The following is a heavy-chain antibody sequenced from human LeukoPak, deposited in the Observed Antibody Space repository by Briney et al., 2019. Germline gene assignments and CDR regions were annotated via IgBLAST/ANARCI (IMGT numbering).Heavy chain of an antibody. D-gene: IGHD6-6*01. CDR2: IYSIGRT. CDR3: ARWPQFGSSSVGAHHFDH. CDR1: GFSVSSNY. Sequence: GGSLRLSCAASGFSVSSNYMSWVRQAPGKGLEWVSIIYSIGRTYYADSVRGRFTVSRDNAKDSLYLQLNSLRAEDTAVYYCARWPQFGSSSVGAHHFDHWGQGTLVTFSS. V-gene: IGHV3-66*01. J-gene: IGHJ4*02.